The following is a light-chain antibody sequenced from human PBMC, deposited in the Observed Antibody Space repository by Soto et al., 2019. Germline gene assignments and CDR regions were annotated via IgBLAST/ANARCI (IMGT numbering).Light chain of an antibody. CDR2: AAS. CDR1: QSVSSRF. V-gene: IGKV3-20*01. CDR3: QRYSTSIT. J-gene: IGKJ5*01. Sequence: EMVLTQSSGTRALSPGERATLSCRASQSVSSRFLAWYQQKPGHPPRLLIYAASSRAAGIPNRFSSSGSGEDSPPTISRLPPEDFAVYYCQRYSTSITFGQGTRLEIK.